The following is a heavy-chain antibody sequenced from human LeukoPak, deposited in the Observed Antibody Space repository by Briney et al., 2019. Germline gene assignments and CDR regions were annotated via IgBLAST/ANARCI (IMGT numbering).Heavy chain of an antibody. Sequence: GGSLRLSCAASGFTFTSYSMNWVRQAPGKGLEWISTISGGGGSTYYADSVKGRFTISRDNSKNTLYLQVNSLRAEDTAVYYWAKGGKWDVTPFDYWGQGTLVTVSS. CDR3: AKGGKWDVTPFDY. V-gene: IGHV3-23*01. CDR2: ISGGGGST. D-gene: IGHD1-26*01. CDR1: GFTFTSYS. J-gene: IGHJ4*02.